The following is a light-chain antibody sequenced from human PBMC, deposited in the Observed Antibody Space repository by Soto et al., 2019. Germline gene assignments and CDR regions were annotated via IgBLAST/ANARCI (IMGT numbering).Light chain of an antibody. Sequence: DIQMTQSPSSLSASVGDRVTITCRASQGISNDLAWYQQKPGKVPKLLIYAASTLQSGVPSRFSGTGSGTDFTLTISRLKLQDFATYYCQMYNSAPLTFGQGTKVEIK. CDR3: QMYNSAPLT. CDR1: QGISND. CDR2: AAS. V-gene: IGKV1-27*01. J-gene: IGKJ1*01.